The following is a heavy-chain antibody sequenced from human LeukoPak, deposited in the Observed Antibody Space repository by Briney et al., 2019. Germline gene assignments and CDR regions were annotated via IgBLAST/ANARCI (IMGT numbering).Heavy chain of an antibody. CDR1: GGSISSYY. CDR2: IYYSGST. CDR3: ARDGAHKNHYYSYYYMDV. V-gene: IGHV4-59*01. J-gene: IGHJ6*03. D-gene: IGHD3-16*01. Sequence: SETLSLTCTVSGGSISSYYWTWIRQPPGKGLEWIGYIYYSGSTNYNPSLKSRVTISVDTSNNQFSLRLSSVTAADTAVYYCARDGAHKNHYYSYYYMDVWGKGTTVTVSS.